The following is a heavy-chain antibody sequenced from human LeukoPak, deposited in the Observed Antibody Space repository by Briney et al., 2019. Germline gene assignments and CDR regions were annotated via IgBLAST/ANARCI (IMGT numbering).Heavy chain of an antibody. Sequence: PSETLSLTCAVYGGSFSGYYWSWIRQPPGKGLEWIGEINHSGSTNYNPSLKSRVTMSVDTSKNQFSLKLSSVTAADTAVYYCAGSSRFDPWGQGTLVTVSS. CDR2: INHSGST. D-gene: IGHD2-15*01. V-gene: IGHV4-34*01. CDR3: AGSSRFDP. J-gene: IGHJ5*02. CDR1: GGSFSGYY.